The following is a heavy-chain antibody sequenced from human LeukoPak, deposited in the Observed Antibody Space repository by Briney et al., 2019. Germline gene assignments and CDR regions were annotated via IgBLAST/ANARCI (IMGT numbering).Heavy chain of an antibody. CDR1: GYTFTSYY. D-gene: IGHD3-9*01. Sequence: ASVKVSCKASGYTFTSYYMHWVRQAPGQGLEWMGIINPSGGSTSYAQKFQGRVTMTRDMSTSTAYMELSRLRSDDTAVYYCARGGRVLRYFDWLSEPTNYFDYWGQGTLVTVSS. CDR3: ARGGRVLRYFDWLSEPTNYFDY. CDR2: INPSGGST. J-gene: IGHJ4*02. V-gene: IGHV1-46*01.